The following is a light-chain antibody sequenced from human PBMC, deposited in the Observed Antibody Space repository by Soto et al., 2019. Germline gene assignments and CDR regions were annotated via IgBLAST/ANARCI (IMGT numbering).Light chain of an antibody. Sequence: EVVLTQSPDTLSLSPGERATLSCRASQDISTHVGWYQQKPGQTPRRLIYDASRRATGIPSRFSGSGSGTDFILTISGLEPDDYGMYFCQQRSSWPTFGQGTKVEIK. CDR1: QDISTH. V-gene: IGKV3-11*01. CDR2: DAS. CDR3: QQRSSWPT. J-gene: IGKJ1*01.